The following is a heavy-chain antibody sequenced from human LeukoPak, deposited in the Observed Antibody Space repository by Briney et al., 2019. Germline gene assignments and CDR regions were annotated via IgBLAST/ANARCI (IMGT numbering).Heavy chain of an antibody. CDR3: AKSNGDYDRYYFDY. CDR2: ISGSGGST. J-gene: IGHJ4*02. CDR1: GFTFSSYG. D-gene: IGHD4-17*01. Sequence: GGSLRLSCAASGFTFSSYGMSWVRQAPGKGLEWVSAISGSGGSTYYADSVKGRFTISRDNSKNTLYLQMNSLRAEDTAVYYCAKSNGDYDRYYFDYWGQGTLVTVSS. V-gene: IGHV3-23*01.